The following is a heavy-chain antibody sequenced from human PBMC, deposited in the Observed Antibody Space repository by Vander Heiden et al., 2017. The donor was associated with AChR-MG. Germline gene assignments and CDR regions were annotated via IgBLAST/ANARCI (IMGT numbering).Heavy chain of an antibody. D-gene: IGHD6-19*01. CDR3: ASAPRRYSSGPLGP. Sequence: QVQLVESGGGVVQPRRSLRLSCAASGFTFGSYAMDWVRQAPGKGLEWVAVISYDGSNKYYADSVKGRFTISRDNSKNTLYLQMNSLRAEDTAVYYCASAPRRYSSGPLGPWGQGTLVTVSS. V-gene: IGHV3-30-3*01. CDR1: GFTFGSYA. CDR2: ISYDGSNK. J-gene: IGHJ5*02.